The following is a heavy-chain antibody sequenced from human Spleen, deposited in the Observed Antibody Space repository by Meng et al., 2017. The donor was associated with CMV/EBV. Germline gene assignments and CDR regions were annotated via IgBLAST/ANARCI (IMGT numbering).Heavy chain of an antibody. D-gene: IGHD5-18*01. J-gene: IGHJ4*02. CDR3: ARVGDSYGYFFDY. Sequence: QVRLQPVGAGLLKPSETLSLTRAVYGGSFSGYYWSWIRQPPGKGLEWIGEINHSGSTNYNPSLKSRVTISVDTSKNQFSLKLSSVTAADTAVYYCARVGDSYGYFFDYWGQGTLVTVSS. CDR1: GGSFSGYY. CDR2: INHSGST. V-gene: IGHV4-34*01.